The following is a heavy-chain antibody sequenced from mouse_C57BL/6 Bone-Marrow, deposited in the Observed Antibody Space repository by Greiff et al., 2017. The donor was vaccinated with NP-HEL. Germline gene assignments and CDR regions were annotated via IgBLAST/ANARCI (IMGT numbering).Heavy chain of an antibody. J-gene: IGHJ3*01. V-gene: IGHV5-12*01. Sequence: EVKLVESGGGLVQPGGSLKLSCAASGFTFSDYYMYWVRQTPEKRLEWVAYISNGGGSTYYPDTVKGRFTISRDNAKNTLYLQMSRLKSEDTAMYYCARQWGKGFAYWGQGTLVTVSA. D-gene: IGHD2-1*01. CDR2: ISNGGGST. CDR3: ARQWGKGFAY. CDR1: GFTFSDYY.